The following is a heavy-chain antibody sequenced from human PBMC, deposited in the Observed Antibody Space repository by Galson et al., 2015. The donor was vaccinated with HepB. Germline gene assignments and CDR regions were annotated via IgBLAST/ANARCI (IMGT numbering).Heavy chain of an antibody. CDR3: ARGFLLKGFDP. J-gene: IGHJ5*02. D-gene: IGHD2/OR15-2a*01. V-gene: IGHV6-1*01. CDR1: GASAVSNGAA. CDR2: AYYSTKWKT. Sequence: CTLSGASAVSNGAAWSWYWHSLSRGLEWLGRAYYSTKWKTDYEVSMKRRRTISSDTSKNHLPLQLNSVTAEVTAGYYCARGFLLKGFDPWGQGTLVTVSS.